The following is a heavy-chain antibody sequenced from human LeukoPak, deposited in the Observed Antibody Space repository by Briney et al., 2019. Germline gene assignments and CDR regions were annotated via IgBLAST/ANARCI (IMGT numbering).Heavy chain of an antibody. D-gene: IGHD2-2*01. J-gene: IGHJ5*02. CDR2: IIPIFGTA. CDR3: ARDARHRYCSNSSCYRGWLDP. V-gene: IGHV1-69*13. CDR1: RGTFSSYA. Sequence: SVKVSCKASRGTFSSYAISWVRQAPGQGLEWMGGIIPIFGTANYAQKFQGRVTITADESTSTAYMELSSLRSEDTAVYYCARDARHRYCSNSSCYRGWLDPWGQGTPVTVSS.